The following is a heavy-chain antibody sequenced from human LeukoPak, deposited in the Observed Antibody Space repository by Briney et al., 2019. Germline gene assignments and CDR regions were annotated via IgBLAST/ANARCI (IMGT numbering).Heavy chain of an antibody. CDR1: GFTFSSYS. V-gene: IGHV3-48*01. Sequence: GGSLRLSCAVSGFTFSSYSMNWVRQAPGKGLEWVSYISGSGGIIFYADSVRGRFTISRDNAKNSLYLQMNSLRAEDTAVYYCAKDLPRMVRGVPYYYYYGMDVWGQGTTVTVSS. CDR3: AKDLPRMVRGVPYYYYYGMDV. D-gene: IGHD3-10*01. J-gene: IGHJ6*02. CDR2: ISGSGGII.